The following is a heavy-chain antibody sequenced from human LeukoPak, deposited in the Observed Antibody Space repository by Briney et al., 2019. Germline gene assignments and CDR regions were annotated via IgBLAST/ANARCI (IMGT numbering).Heavy chain of an antibody. V-gene: IGHV1-24*01. Sequence: ASVKVSCKASGYTFTSYGISWVRQAPGKGLEWMGGFDPEDGETIYAQKFQGRVTMTEDTSTDTAYMELSSLRSEDTAVYYCATVSEEYPTRRAFDIWGQGTMVTVSS. J-gene: IGHJ3*02. CDR1: GYTFTSYG. D-gene: IGHD2-2*01. CDR2: FDPEDGET. CDR3: ATVSEEYPTRRAFDI.